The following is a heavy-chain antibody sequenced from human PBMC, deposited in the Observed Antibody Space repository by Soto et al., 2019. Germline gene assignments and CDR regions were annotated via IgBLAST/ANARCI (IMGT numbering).Heavy chain of an antibody. J-gene: IGHJ6*02. CDR2: TIPMFGTP. D-gene: IGHD4-17*01. Sequence: QVQLVQSGAEMQQPGASVRVSCKASGGTFSKYAFSWVRQAPGQGLEWLGGTIPMFGTPNYAQKFQGRVANSADESTATVYMELSSRRSEDTAVYFCARPLRVRHYSYGMAVWGQGTTVTVSS. CDR1: GGTFSKYA. CDR3: ARPLRVRHYSYGMAV. V-gene: IGHV1-69*01.